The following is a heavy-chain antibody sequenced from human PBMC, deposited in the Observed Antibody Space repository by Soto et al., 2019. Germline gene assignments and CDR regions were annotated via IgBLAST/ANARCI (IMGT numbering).Heavy chain of an antibody. CDR2: IYYSGST. V-gene: IGHV4-39*01. Sequence: QLQLQESGPGLVKPSETQSLTCSVSGGSISSSNHYWGWIRQPPGKGLEWIGSIYYSGSTYYNPSLKSRVTIAVDTSKNQFSLNVSSVTAADTAVYYCARQGYSSSWYPGEIQNWGQGTLVTVSS. CDR3: ARQGYSSSWYPGEIQN. D-gene: IGHD6-13*01. J-gene: IGHJ1*01. CDR1: GGSISSSNHY.